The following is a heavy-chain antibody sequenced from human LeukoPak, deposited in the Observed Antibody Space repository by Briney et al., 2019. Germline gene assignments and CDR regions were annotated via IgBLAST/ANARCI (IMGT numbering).Heavy chain of an antibody. Sequence: HPGGSLRLSCAASGFTFRSFWMTWVRQAPGKGLEWVANIREDGSEKYYVDSVNGRFTISRDNSKNTLYLQMNSLRAEDTAVYYCAKGPRYDSSGYDDYYFDYWGQGTLVTVSS. J-gene: IGHJ4*02. CDR2: IREDGSEK. D-gene: IGHD3-22*01. V-gene: IGHV3-7*01. CDR1: GFTFRSFW. CDR3: AKGPRYDSSGYDDYYFDY.